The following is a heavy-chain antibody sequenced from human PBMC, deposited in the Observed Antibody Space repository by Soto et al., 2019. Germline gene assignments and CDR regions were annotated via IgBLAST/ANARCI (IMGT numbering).Heavy chain of an antibody. CDR3: AREIVTAGGNNYFDP. Sequence: SQTRSLTWALYASTPASSPWWCWVRQSPGGGLEWIGNVYHTGDTNLNPSLQSRVTISVDKSNSQFSLRLNSLTAADTAVYFCAREIVTAGGNNYFDPWGPGTLGTVSS. J-gene: IGHJ5*02. V-gene: IGHV4-4*02. CDR1: ASTPASSPW. D-gene: IGHD2-21*02. CDR2: VYHTGDT.